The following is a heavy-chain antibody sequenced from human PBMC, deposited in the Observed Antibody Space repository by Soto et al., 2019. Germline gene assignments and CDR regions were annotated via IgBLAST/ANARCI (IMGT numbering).Heavy chain of an antibody. J-gene: IGHJ6*02. V-gene: IGHV3-30-3*01. D-gene: IGHD5-18*01. CDR2: ISYDGSNK. CDR1: GFTFSSYA. CDR3: AKDRGYSYGSKTNYYYYGMDV. Sequence: GGSLRLSCAASGFTFSSYAMHWVRQAPGKGLEWVAVISYDGSNKYYADSVKGRFTISRDNSKNTLYLQMNSLRAEDTAVYYCAKDRGYSYGSKTNYYYYGMDVWGQGTTVTVSS.